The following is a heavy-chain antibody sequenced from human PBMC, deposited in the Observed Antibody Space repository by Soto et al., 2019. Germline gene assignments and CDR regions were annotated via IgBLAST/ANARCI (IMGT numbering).Heavy chain of an antibody. CDR3: ARGWEGPAEGDAFDI. Sequence: SETLSLTCAVYGGSFSGYYWSWIRQPPGKGLEWIGEINHSGSTNYNPSLKSRVTISVETSKNQFSLKLSSVTAADTAVYYCARGWEGPAEGDAFDIWGQGTMVTVSS. V-gene: IGHV4-34*01. CDR1: GGSFSGYY. D-gene: IGHD1-26*01. J-gene: IGHJ3*02. CDR2: INHSGST.